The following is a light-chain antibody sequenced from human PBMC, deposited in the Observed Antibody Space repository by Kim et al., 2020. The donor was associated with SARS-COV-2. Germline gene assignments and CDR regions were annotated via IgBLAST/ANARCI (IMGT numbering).Light chain of an antibody. V-gene: IGKV3-11*01. CDR3: QQRSKWPPLT. J-gene: IGKJ4*01. CDR1: QSVSSY. Sequence: EIVLTQSPATLSLSPGERATLSCRASQSVSSYLAWYQQKPGQAPRLLIYDASNRATGIPARFSGSGSGTDFTLTISSLEPEDVAVYYCQQRSKWPPLTFGGGTTVEIK. CDR2: DAS.